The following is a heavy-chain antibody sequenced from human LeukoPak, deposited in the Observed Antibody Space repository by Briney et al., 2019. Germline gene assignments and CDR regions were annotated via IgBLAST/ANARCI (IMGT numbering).Heavy chain of an antibody. CDR1: GGSIGTSNYY. V-gene: IGHV4-39*01. J-gene: IGHJ6*03. Sequence: KSSETLSLTCTVSGGSIGTSNYYWGWIRQPPAKGLEWIGSFYNYGGPYYNPSLKSRVTMSVDTSKNEFSLKLTSVTAADTAVYYCARHNGFDRGYYYYMDVWGKGTTVTVSS. CDR3: ARHNGFDRGYYYYMDV. CDR2: FYNYGGP. D-gene: IGHD3-9*01.